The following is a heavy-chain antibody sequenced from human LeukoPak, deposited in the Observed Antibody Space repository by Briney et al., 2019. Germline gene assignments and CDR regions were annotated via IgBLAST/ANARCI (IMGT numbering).Heavy chain of an antibody. V-gene: IGHV4-59*01. CDR1: GGSISSYY. CDR2: IYYSGTT. D-gene: IGHD5-24*01. Sequence: PSETLSLTCTVSGGSISSYYWSWIRQPPGKGLEWIGYIYYSGTTNYNPSLKSRVTISVDTSKNQFSLKLSSVTAADTAVYYRARDLGGYSYGHLDSWGQGTLVTVSP. J-gene: IGHJ4*02. CDR3: ARDLGGYSYGHLDS.